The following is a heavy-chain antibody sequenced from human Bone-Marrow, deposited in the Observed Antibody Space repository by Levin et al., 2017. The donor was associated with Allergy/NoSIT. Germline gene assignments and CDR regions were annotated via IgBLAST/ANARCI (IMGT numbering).Heavy chain of an antibody. CDR2: INPNSGYT. CDR3: ARRSKTYGDYNWFDP. D-gene: IGHD4-17*01. V-gene: IGHV1-2*02. J-gene: IGHJ5*02. Sequence: ASVKVSCKASGYTFTGYYIHWVRQAPGQGLEWMGWINPNSGYTNYAQKFQGRVTMTTDTSITTAYMELSGLRSDDTAVYYCARRSKTYGDYNWFDPWGQGTLVTVSS. CDR1: GYTFTGYY.